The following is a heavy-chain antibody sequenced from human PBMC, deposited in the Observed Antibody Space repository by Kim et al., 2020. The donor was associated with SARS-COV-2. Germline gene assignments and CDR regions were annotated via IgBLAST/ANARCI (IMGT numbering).Heavy chain of an antibody. CDR1: GYTLTELS. J-gene: IGHJ3*02. CDR3: ATANYYDILTGPIIWADAFDI. CDR2: FDPEDGET. V-gene: IGHV1-24*01. Sequence: ASVKVSCKVSGYTLTELSMHWVRQAPGKGLEWMGGFDPEDGETIYAQKFQGRVTMTEDTSTDTAYMELSSLRSEDTAVYYCATANYYDILTGPIIWADAFDIWGQGTMVTVSS. D-gene: IGHD3-9*01.